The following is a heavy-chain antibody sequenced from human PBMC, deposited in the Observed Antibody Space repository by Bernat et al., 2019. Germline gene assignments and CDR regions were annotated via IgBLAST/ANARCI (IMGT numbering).Heavy chain of an antibody. CDR2: INDDGSTK. J-gene: IGHJ4*02. CDR3: ARVPTAGYHFDY. Sequence: EVQLVESGGGLVQPGGSLRLSCAASGFTFSTYWMHWVRQAPGKGLVWVSRINDDGSTKDYADSVKGRFTISKNNAKNTLYLHMNSLRAEDTAVYYGARVPTAGYHFDYWGQGILVTVSS. V-gene: IGHV3-74*01. CDR1: GFTFSTYW. D-gene: IGHD6-25*01.